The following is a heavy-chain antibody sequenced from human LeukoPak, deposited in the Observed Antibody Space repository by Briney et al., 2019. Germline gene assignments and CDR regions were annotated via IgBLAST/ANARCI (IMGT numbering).Heavy chain of an antibody. V-gene: IGHV3-48*01. D-gene: IGHD6-13*01. Sequence: GGSLRLSCAASGFAFSNYNMNWVRQAPGKGLEWVSYISSSSHSIYYADSVKGRFTVSRGNSKNTLYLQMNSLRAEDTAVYYCAKEGDLAAATWGQGTLVTVSS. CDR1: GFAFSNYN. J-gene: IGHJ4*02. CDR3: AKEGDLAAAT. CDR2: ISSSSHSI.